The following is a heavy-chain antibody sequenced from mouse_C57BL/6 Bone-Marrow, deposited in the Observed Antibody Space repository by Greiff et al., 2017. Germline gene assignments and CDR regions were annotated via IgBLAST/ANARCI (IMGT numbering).Heavy chain of an antibody. CDR3: SRWRDGPVDY. V-gene: IGHV7-3*01. D-gene: IGHD2-3*01. CDR1: GFTFTDYY. CDR2: IRNKANGYKT. Sequence: EVQLVESGGGLVQPGGSLSLSCAASGFTFTDYYMSWVRQPPGKALEWLGFIRNKANGYKTEYSASVKGRVTISRDNSQRILYLQMNALRAEDSATYNCSRWRDGPVDYWGQGTTLTVSS. J-gene: IGHJ2*01.